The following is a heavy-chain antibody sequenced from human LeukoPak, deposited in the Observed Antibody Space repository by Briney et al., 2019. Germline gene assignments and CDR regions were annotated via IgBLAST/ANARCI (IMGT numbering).Heavy chain of an antibody. D-gene: IGHD3-22*01. Sequence: GESLKISCKGSGYSFTNYWIGWVRQMPGKGLEWMGIIYPGDSDTRYSPSFQGQVTISADKSISTAYLQWCSLKASDTAMYYCARRDYYDTSGYYDYWGQGTLVTVSS. CDR2: IYPGDSDT. CDR1: GYSFTNYW. J-gene: IGHJ4*02. V-gene: IGHV5-51*01. CDR3: ARRDYYDTSGYYDY.